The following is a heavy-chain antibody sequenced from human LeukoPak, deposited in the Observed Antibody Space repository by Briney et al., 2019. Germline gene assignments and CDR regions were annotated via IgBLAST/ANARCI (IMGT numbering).Heavy chain of an antibody. Sequence: KAGESLKISCKGSGYSFTSYWIGWVRQMPGKGLEWMGIIYPGDSDTRYSPSFQGQVTISADKSISTAYLQWSSLKASDTAMYYCARRAAAIPNLNAFDIWGQGTMVTVSS. CDR2: IYPGDSDT. J-gene: IGHJ3*02. CDR3: ARRAAAIPNLNAFDI. CDR1: GYSFTSYW. D-gene: IGHD6-13*01. V-gene: IGHV5-51*01.